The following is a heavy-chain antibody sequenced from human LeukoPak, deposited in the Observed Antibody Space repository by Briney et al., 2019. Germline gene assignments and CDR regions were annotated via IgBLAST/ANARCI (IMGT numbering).Heavy chain of an antibody. CDR3: AKYPQSFHD. CDR2: ISSRSRYT. J-gene: IGHJ4*02. D-gene: IGHD2-2*02. Sequence: GGSLTLSCAASGFTFSDHYMSWLRQAPGKGLEWVSYISSRSRYTDYADSVKGRLTISRDNAKNLLLLQMNSLRAEDTAVYYCAKYPQSFHDWGQGTLVTVSS. V-gene: IGHV3-11*03. CDR1: GFTFSDHY.